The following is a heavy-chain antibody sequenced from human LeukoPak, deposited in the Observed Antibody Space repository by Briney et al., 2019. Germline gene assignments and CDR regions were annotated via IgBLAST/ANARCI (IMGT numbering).Heavy chain of an antibody. CDR1: GFTFSSYW. J-gene: IGHJ5*02. CDR3: ARGAAAGPNWFDP. Sequence: PGGSLRLSCAASGFTFSSYWMHWVRQAPGKGLVWVSRINSDGSSTSYADSVKGRFTISRDNAKNTLYLQMNSLRAEDTAVYYCARGAAAGPNWFDPWGQGTLVTVSS. CDR2: INSDGSST. D-gene: IGHD6-13*01. V-gene: IGHV3-74*01.